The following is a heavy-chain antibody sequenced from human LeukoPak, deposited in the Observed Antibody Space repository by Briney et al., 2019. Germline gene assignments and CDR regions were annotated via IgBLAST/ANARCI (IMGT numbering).Heavy chain of an antibody. CDR3: ARDSGYDSLDY. J-gene: IGHJ4*02. D-gene: IGHD5-12*01. CDR2: ISGSGGST. CDR1: GFTFSSYA. V-gene: IGHV3-23*01. Sequence: GGSLRLSCAASGFTFSSYAMSWVRQAPGKGLEWVSAISGSGGSTYYADSVKGRFTISRDNAKNSLYLQMNSLRAEDTAVYYCARDSGYDSLDYWGQGTLVTVSS.